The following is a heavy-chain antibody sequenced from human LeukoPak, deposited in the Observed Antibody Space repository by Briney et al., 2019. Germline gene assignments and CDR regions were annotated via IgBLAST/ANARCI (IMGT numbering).Heavy chain of an antibody. CDR2: VDPEDGET. CDR3: ATWDYGDPLFDY. V-gene: IGHV1-69-2*01. CDR1: GYTFTDYY. D-gene: IGHD4-17*01. Sequence: GASVKVSCKASGYTFTDYYMHWVQQAPGKGLEWMGRVDPEDGETIYAEKFQGRVTITADTSTDTAYMELSSLRSEDTAVYYCATWDYGDPLFDYWGQGTLVAVSS. J-gene: IGHJ4*02.